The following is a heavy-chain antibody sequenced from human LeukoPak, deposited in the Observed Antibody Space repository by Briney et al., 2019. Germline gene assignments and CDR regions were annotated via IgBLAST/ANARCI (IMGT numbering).Heavy chain of an antibody. CDR3: ARGLTFGGVTNDAFDI. CDR2: INPTGGST. Sequence: GASVKVSCKASEYTFTSYYMNWVRQAPGQGLEWMGIINPTGGSTSYAQKFQGRVTMTRDTSTSTVYMELSSLRSEDTAVYYCARGLTFGGVTNDAFDIWGQGTMVTVSS. CDR1: EYTFTSYY. J-gene: IGHJ3*02. V-gene: IGHV1-46*01. D-gene: IGHD3-16*01.